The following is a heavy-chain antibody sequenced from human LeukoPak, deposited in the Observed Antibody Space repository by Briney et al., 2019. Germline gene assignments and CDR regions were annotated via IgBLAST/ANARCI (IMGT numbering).Heavy chain of an antibody. CDR1: GGSMSSYY. V-gene: IGHV4-59*01. D-gene: IGHD3-10*01. CDR3: ARVAGGVTQYFDH. Sequence: SETLSLTCTVSGGSMSSYYWSWIWQPPGNGLECIGYIYYSGSTYYNPSLESRVTISVDMSKNQFSLKLKSVTAADTAVYYCARVAGGVTQYFDHWGQGTLVTVSS. CDR2: IYYSGST. J-gene: IGHJ4*02.